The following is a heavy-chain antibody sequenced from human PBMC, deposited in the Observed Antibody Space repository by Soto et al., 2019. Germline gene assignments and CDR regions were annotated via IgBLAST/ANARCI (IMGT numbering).Heavy chain of an antibody. CDR1: GYSFTGLD. D-gene: IGHD1-26*01. Sequence: ASVKVSFKASGYSFTGLDINWVRQTTGQGLEWMGWMEPSSGRTGYAQKFQGRVTMTRDTSINTAYMELSSLTSDDTAFYYCARGVTAGVDYWGQGTLVTVSS. CDR3: ARGVTAGVDY. CDR2: MEPSSGRT. V-gene: IGHV1-8*01. J-gene: IGHJ4*02.